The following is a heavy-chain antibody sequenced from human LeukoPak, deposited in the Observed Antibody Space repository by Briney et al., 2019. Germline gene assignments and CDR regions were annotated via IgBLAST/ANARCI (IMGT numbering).Heavy chain of an antibody. V-gene: IGHV4-39*07. J-gene: IGHJ5*02. CDR1: GGSISSSSYY. CDR2: IYYSGST. Sequence: SETLSLTCTVSGGSISSSSYYWGWIRQPPGKGLEWIGSIYYSGSTYYNPSLKSRVTISVDTSKNQFSLKLSSVTAADTAVYYCARIYGDRTLWFDPWGQGTLVTVSS. CDR3: ARIYGDRTLWFDP. D-gene: IGHD4-17*01.